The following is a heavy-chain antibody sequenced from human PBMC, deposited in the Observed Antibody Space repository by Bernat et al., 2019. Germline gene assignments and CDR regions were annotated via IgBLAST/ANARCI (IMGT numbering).Heavy chain of an antibody. J-gene: IGHJ4*02. CDR3: AKDQMGLYRPIDY. D-gene: IGHD4-11*01. CDR2: ISGSGGST. Sequence: EVQLVESGGGLVQPGGSLRLSCAASGFTSSSYAMSWVRQAPGKGLEWVSAISGSGGSTYYADPVKGRFTISRDNSKNTLYLQMNSLRAEDTAVYYCAKDQMGLYRPIDYWGQGTLVTVSS. V-gene: IGHV3-23*04. CDR1: GFTSSSYA.